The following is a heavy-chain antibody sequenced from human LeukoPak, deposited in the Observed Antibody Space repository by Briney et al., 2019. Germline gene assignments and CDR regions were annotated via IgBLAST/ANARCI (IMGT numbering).Heavy chain of an antibody. Sequence: GASVKVSCKASGGTFSSYAISWVRQAPGQGLEWMGGIIPIFGTANYAQKFQGRVTITADESTSTAYMELSSLRSEDTAVYYCAYLPDIVVVPAAMGKLIDAFDIWGQGTMVTASS. J-gene: IGHJ3*02. CDR3: AYLPDIVVVPAAMGKLIDAFDI. D-gene: IGHD2-2*01. V-gene: IGHV1-69*01. CDR1: GGTFSSYA. CDR2: IIPIFGTA.